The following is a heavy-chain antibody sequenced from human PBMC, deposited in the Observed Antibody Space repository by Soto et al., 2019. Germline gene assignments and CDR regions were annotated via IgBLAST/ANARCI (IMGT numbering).Heavy chain of an antibody. Sequence: QVQLVQSGAEVKKPGSSVKVSCKASGDTFNNYVVNWVRQAPGQGLEWLGGILPIFATANYAQKFQGRVTITADKSTRTAYMELTSLRSKDTAVYYCAGRCDSTTCLGHFDYWGQGTLVTVAS. CDR1: GDTFNNYV. CDR2: ILPIFATA. V-gene: IGHV1-69*06. J-gene: IGHJ4*02. D-gene: IGHD2-2*01. CDR3: AGRCDSTTCLGHFDY.